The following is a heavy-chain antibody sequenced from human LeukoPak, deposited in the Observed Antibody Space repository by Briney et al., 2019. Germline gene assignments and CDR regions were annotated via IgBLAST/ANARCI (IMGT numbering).Heavy chain of an antibody. V-gene: IGHV4-59*01. CDR3: AILYGHADY. J-gene: IGHJ4*02. D-gene: IGHD3-10*01. CDR1: GGSISSYY. CDR2: IYYSGST. Sequence: SETLSLTCTVSGGSISSYYWSWIRQPPGKGLEWIGYIYYSGSTNYNPSLKSRVTISVDTSKNQFSLKLSSVTAADTAVYYCAILYGHADYWGQGTLVTVSS.